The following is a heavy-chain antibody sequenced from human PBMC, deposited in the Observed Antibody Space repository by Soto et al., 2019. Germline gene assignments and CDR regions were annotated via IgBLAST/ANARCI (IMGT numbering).Heavy chain of an antibody. Sequence: ASVKVSCKASGGTFSSYTISWVRQAPGQGLEWMGRIIPILGIANYAQKFQGRVTITADKSTSTAYRELSSLRSEDTALYYCARDRHSSGSSIWGKGIMVTVSS. CDR3: ARDRHSSGSSI. CDR1: GGTFSSYT. CDR2: IIPILGIA. V-gene: IGHV1-69*04. J-gene: IGHJ3*02. D-gene: IGHD6-19*01.